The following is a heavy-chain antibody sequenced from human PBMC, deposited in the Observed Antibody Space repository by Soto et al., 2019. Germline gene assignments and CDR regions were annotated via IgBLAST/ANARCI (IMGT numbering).Heavy chain of an antibody. V-gene: IGHV3-7*01. CDR2: INQDGSEK. Sequence: PGGSLRLSCAASGFTFSNYWMDWVRQAPGKGLEWVANINQDGSEKHYIDSVKGRFTISRDNAKNSLFLQMNSLTAEDSALYYCSTSLNYWGQGTLVTVSS. CDR3: STSLNY. CDR1: GFTFSNYW. J-gene: IGHJ4*02.